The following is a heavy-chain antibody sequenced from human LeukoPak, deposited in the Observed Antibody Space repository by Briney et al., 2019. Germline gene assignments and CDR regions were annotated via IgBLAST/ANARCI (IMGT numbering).Heavy chain of an antibody. J-gene: IGHJ1*01. CDR3: AREDYFGSGSYSSEYFQH. CDR1: GFTFSNNW. D-gene: IGHD3-10*01. V-gene: IGHV3-74*01. CDR2: TNSDGSST. Sequence: GGSLRLSCAASGFTFSNNWMHWVRQAPGKGLVWVSRTNSDGSSTTYADSVKGRFTISRDNAKNTLYLQMSRLRAEDTAVYYCAREDYFGSGSYSSEYFQHWGQGTLVTVSS.